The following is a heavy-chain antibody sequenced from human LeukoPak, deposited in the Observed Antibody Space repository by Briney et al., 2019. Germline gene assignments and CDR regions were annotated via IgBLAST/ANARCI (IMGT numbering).Heavy chain of an antibody. V-gene: IGHV1-69*04. CDR3: ARDRDSSALRRNAFDI. Sequence: SVTVSCTASGGTFSSYAISWVRQAPGQGLEWMGRIIPILGIANYAQKFQGRVTITADKSTSTAYMELSSLRSEDTAVYYCARDRDSSALRRNAFDIWGQGTMVTVSS. D-gene: IGHD3-22*01. CDR2: IIPILGIA. CDR1: GGTFSSYA. J-gene: IGHJ3*02.